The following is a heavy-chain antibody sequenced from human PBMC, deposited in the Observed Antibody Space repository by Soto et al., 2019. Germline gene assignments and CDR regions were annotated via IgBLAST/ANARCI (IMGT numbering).Heavy chain of an antibody. CDR3: ARRIAASLVSGYYYYYMDV. CDR2: ISAYNGNT. J-gene: IGHJ6*03. CDR1: GYTFTSYG. V-gene: IGHV1-18*01. Sequence: ASVKVSCKASGYTFTSYGISWVRQAPGQGLEWMGWISAYNGNTNYAQKLQGRVTMTTDTSTSTAYMELRSLRSDDTAVYYCARRIAASLVSGYYYYYMDVWGKGTTVTVSS. D-gene: IGHD6-13*01.